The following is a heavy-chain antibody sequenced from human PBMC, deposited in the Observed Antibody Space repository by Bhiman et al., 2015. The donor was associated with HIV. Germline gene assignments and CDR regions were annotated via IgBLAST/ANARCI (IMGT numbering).Heavy chain of an antibody. V-gene: IGHV3-30*02. CDR3: ARDPLISGYYYMDV. CDR2: IRYNGNNI. D-gene: IGHD3-3*02. J-gene: IGHJ6*03. Sequence: QVQLVESGGGVVQPGGSLRLSCAASGFTFSSYGMHWVRQAPGEGLEWVAFIRYNGNNIYYADSVKGRFTISRDNSKNTLYLQMNSLRAEDTAIYYCARDPLISGYYYMDVWGKGTTVTVSS. CDR1: GFTFSSYG.